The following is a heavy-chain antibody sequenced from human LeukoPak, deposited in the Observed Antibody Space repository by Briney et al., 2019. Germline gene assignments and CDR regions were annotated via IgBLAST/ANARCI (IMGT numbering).Heavy chain of an antibody. J-gene: IGHJ4*02. CDR3: ARVDYSDSSGYLDY. V-gene: IGHV4-4*02. D-gene: IGHD3-22*01. CDR1: GGSFSSSYW. Sequence: SGTLSFTCAVSGGSFSSSYWWSWVRQSPGKGLEWIGEIYHSGGTNYNPSLKSRVTISMDKSKNQFSLKLSSVTAADTAVYYCARVDYSDSSGYLDYWGQGTLVTVSS. CDR2: IYHSGGT.